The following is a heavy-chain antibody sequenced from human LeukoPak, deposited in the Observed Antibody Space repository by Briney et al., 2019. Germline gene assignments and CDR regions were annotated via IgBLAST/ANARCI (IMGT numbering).Heavy chain of an antibody. D-gene: IGHD2-2*01. V-gene: IGHV3-15*01. CDR2: IKSKTDGGTT. CDR3: TTDSVVPAANNDSFDP. CDR1: GFTFSNAW. Sequence: GGSLRLSCAACGFTFSNAWLSWVRQAPGKGLEWVGRIKSKTDGGTTDYAAPVKGRFTISRDSKNTLYLQMNSLKTEDTAVYYCTTDSVVPAANNDSFDPWGQGGLLTVSS. J-gene: IGHJ5*02.